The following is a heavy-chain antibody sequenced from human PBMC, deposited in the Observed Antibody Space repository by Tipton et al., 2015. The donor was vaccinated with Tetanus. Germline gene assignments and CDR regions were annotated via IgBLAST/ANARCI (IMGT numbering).Heavy chain of an antibody. D-gene: IGHD2-2*01. CDR3: ARKWDIVAVSAANHYGLDV. CDR1: GGTFSNYA. Sequence: QVQLVQSGAEVKKPGSSVKVSCKASGGTFSNYAISWVRQAPGQGLEWMGGIIPIFGTAKYAQKFQGRVTITADESTSTAYMELSSLRSEDTAVYYCARKWDIVAVSAANHYGLDVWGQGTTVTVSS. J-gene: IGHJ6*02. CDR2: IIPIFGTA. V-gene: IGHV1-69*01.